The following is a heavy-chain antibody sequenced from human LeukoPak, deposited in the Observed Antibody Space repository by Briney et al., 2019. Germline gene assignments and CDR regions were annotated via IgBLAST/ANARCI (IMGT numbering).Heavy chain of an antibody. J-gene: IGHJ4*02. CDR1: GFTFSNYG. CDR2: IWYDGSYK. V-gene: IGHV3-33*06. Sequence: SGGSLRLSCAASGFTFSNYGMHWVRQAPGKGLDWVAVIWYDGSYKYYADSVKGRFTISRDSSKNTLYLQMNSLRAEDTAVYYCAKVVQYTASTGTGLDYWGQGTLVTVSS. D-gene: IGHD6-13*01. CDR3: AKVVQYTASTGTGLDY.